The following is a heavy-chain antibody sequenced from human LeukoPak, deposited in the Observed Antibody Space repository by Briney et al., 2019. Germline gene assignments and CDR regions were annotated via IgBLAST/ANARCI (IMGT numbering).Heavy chain of an antibody. Sequence: VGGLRLSCAASGFTFSSYCMHWVRQAPGKGLVWVSRINSDGSSTSYADSVKGRFTISRDNAKNTLYLQMNSPRVEDTAVYYCARDGYNQEGYFDYWGQGTLVTVSS. J-gene: IGHJ4*02. D-gene: IGHD5-24*01. CDR1: GFTFSSYC. CDR3: ARDGYNQEGYFDY. V-gene: IGHV3-74*01. CDR2: INSDGSST.